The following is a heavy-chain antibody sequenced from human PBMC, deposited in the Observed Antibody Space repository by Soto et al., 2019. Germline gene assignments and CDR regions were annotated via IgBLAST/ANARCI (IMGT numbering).Heavy chain of an antibody. Sequence: ASVKVSCKASGYTFTSYGISWVRQAPGQGLEWMGWISAYNGNTNYAQKLQGRVTMTADTSTSTAYMELRSLRSDDTAVYYCAFDYGDYRFFDYWGQGTLVTVSS. CDR2: ISAYNGNT. V-gene: IGHV1-18*04. CDR1: GYTFTSYG. D-gene: IGHD4-17*01. J-gene: IGHJ4*02. CDR3: AFDYGDYRFFDY.